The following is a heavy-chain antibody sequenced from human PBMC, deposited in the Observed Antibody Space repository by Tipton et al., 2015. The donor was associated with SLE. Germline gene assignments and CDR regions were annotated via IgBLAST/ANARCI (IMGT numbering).Heavy chain of an antibody. V-gene: IGHV3-30-3*01. CDR2: ISYDGSNK. CDR3: ARDPRGGKGFFDY. Sequence: SLRLSCAASGFTFSSYAMHWVRQAPGKGLEWVAVISYDGSNKYYADSVKGRFTISRDNSKNTLYLQMNSLRAEDTAVYYCARDPRGGKGFFDYWGQGTLVTVSS. D-gene: IGHD4-23*01. J-gene: IGHJ4*02. CDR1: GFTFSSYA.